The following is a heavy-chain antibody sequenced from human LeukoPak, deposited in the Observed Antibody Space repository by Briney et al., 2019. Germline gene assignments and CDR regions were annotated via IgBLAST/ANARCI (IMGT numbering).Heavy chain of an antibody. D-gene: IGHD3-22*01. CDR2: IYTSGST. Sequence: SETLSLTCTVSGGSISSYYWSWIRQPAGKGLEWIGRIYTSGSTNYNPSLKSRVTISVDTSKNQFSLKLSSVTAADTAVYYCARVRKYYYDSSGYYYDHFDYWGQGTLVTVSS. J-gene: IGHJ4*02. CDR1: GGSISSYY. CDR3: ARVRKYYYDSSGYYYDHFDY. V-gene: IGHV4-4*07.